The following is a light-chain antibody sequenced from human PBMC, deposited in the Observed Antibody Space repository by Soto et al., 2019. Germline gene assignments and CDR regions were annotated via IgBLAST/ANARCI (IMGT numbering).Light chain of an antibody. CDR1: QSVSSN. CDR3: QQYNNWPRAT. CDR2: GAS. V-gene: IGKV3-15*01. Sequence: EIVMTQSPATLSVSLGERATLSCRASQSVSSNLAWYKQKPGQPPSLLIYGASARATGIPARFSGSGSGTEFTLTICSLQSEDFAVYYCQQYNNWPRATFGGGTKVDIK. J-gene: IGKJ4*01.